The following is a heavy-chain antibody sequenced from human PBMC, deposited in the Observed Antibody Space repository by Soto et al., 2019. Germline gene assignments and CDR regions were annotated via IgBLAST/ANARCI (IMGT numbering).Heavy chain of an antibody. Sequence: GGSLRLSCAASGFTFSSYSMNWVRQAPGKGLEWVSYISSSSSTIYYADSVKGRFTISRDNAKNSLYLQMNSLRDEDTAVYYCARDRFTGYYYYDSSSEFDPWGQGTLVTVSS. V-gene: IGHV3-48*02. CDR3: ARDRFTGYYYYDSSSEFDP. J-gene: IGHJ5*02. CDR2: ISSSSSTI. D-gene: IGHD3-22*01. CDR1: GFTFSSYS.